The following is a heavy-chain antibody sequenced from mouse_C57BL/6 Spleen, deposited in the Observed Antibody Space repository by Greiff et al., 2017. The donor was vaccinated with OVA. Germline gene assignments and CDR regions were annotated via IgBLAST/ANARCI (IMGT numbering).Heavy chain of an antibody. Sequence: VQLQQSGTVLARPGASVKMSCKTSGYTFTSYWMHWVKQRPGQGLEWIGAIYPGNSDTSYNQKFKGKAKLTAVTSASTAYMEISSLTNEDSAIYYCARRNYGSIYAMDYWGQGTSVTVSS. CDR1: GYTFTSYW. CDR3: ARRNYGSIYAMDY. V-gene: IGHV1-5*01. CDR2: IYPGNSDT. D-gene: IGHD1-1*01. J-gene: IGHJ4*01.